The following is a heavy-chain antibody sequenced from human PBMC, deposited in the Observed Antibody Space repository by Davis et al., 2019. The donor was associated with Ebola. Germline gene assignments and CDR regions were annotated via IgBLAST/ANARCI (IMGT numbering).Heavy chain of an antibody. J-gene: IGHJ4*02. CDR1: GFTFSSYA. Sequence: GESLKISCAASGFTFSSYAMSWVRQAPGKGLEWVSAISGSGGSTYYADSVKGRFTISRDNSKNTLYLQMNSLRAEDTAVYYCAKSSVAGRSQFDYWGQGTLVRLL. V-gene: IGHV3-23*01. D-gene: IGHD6-19*01. CDR2: ISGSGGST. CDR3: AKSSVAGRSQFDY.